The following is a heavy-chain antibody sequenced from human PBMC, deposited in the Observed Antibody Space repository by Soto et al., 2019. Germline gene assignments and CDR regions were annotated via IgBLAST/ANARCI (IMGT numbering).Heavy chain of an antibody. D-gene: IGHD2-2*01. CDR3: AREVGHMDV. J-gene: IGHJ6*02. CDR1: GYTFTTYG. Sequence: ASVKVSCKASGYTFTTYGINWVRQAPGQGLEWMGWVSPYNGDTTYAQKVQGRVTMTTDTSTRTAYLELRSLRSADTAVYFCAREVGHMDVWGQGTTVTVYS. CDR2: VSPYNGDT. V-gene: IGHV1-18*04.